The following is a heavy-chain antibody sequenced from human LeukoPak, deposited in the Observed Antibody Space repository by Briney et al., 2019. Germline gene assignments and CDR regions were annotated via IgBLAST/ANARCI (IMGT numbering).Heavy chain of an antibody. Sequence: PGGSLRLSCAASGFTFSSYGMHWVRQAPGKGLEWEAVISYDGSNKYYADYVKGRFTISRDNSKNTLYLQMNSLRAEDTAVSYCATHPRSAHYLGGYFDYWGQGTLVTVSS. CDR3: ATHPRSAHYLGGYFDY. D-gene: IGHD7-27*01. V-gene: IGHV3-30*03. J-gene: IGHJ4*02. CDR2: ISYDGSNK. CDR1: GFTFSSYG.